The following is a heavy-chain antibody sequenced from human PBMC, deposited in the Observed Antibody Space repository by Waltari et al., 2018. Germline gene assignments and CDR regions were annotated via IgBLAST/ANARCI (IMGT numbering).Heavy chain of an antibody. Sequence: QVQLQESGPGLVKPSETLSLTCTVSGGSISSYYWSWIRQPPGKGLELIGYIYYSGSTNYNPSLKSRVTISVDTSKNQFSLKLSSVTAADTAVYYCARGALNYYDSSGYYYFDYWGQGTLVTVSS. D-gene: IGHD3-22*01. CDR3: ARGALNYYDSSGYYYFDY. CDR1: GGSISSYY. V-gene: IGHV4-59*01. CDR2: IYYSGST. J-gene: IGHJ4*02.